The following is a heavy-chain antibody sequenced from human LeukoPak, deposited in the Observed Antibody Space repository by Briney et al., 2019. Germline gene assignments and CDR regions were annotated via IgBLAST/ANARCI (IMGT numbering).Heavy chain of an antibody. CDR1: GFTFSSYW. CDR2: IKQDGSEK. J-gene: IGHJ4*02. V-gene: IGHV3-7*01. CDR3: ARVGKGVVIPPTILYYFDY. Sequence: PGGSLRLSCAASGFTFSSYWMSWVRQAPGKGLEWVANIKQDGSEKYYVDSVKGRFTISRDNAKNSLYLQMNSLRAEDTAVYYCARVGKGVVIPPTILYYFDYWGQGTLVTVSS. D-gene: IGHD3-3*01.